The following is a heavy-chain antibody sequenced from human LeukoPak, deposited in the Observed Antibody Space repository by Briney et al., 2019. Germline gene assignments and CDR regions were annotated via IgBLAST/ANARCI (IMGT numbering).Heavy chain of an antibody. CDR3: ARDRAPLSGNYYDAWFDP. CDR1: GYTFTSYG. CDR2: ISADNGNT. J-gene: IGHJ5*02. V-gene: IGHV1-18*01. Sequence: GASVKVSCKASGYTFTSYGISWVRLAPGQGLEWMGWISADNGNTKYAQKLQGRVTMTTDTSTSTAYMELRSLRSDDTAVYYCARDRAPLSGNYYDAWFDPWGQGTLVTVSS. D-gene: IGHD1-26*01.